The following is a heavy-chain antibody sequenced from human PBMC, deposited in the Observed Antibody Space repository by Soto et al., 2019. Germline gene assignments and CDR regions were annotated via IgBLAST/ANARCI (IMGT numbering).Heavy chain of an antibody. V-gene: IGHV3-23*01. J-gene: IGHJ3*02. Sequence: EVQLLESGGTVVQPGGSLRLSCAASGFTFSTYGVSWVRQAPGKGLEWVSSISGSGYNTFYADSVKGRFTISRDNSNNTLHLLMNNLRADDTALYYCVNQLLSLIVVADAFDIWGQGTMVTVSS. D-gene: IGHD3-22*01. CDR3: VNQLLSLIVVADAFDI. CDR1: GFTFSTYG. CDR2: ISGSGYNT.